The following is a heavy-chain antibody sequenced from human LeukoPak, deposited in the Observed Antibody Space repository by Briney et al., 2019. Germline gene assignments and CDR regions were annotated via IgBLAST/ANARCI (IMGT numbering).Heavy chain of an antibody. Sequence: GGSLRLSCAASGFTFSTYEMNWVRQAPGKGLEWLSYITGSGSTKYYADSVRGGFTISRDNSENSLYLQINSLRAEDTAMYCCARDSAGNDYWGQGTLVTVSS. V-gene: IGHV3-48*03. CDR1: GFTFSTYE. CDR3: ARDSAGNDY. CDR2: ITGSGSTK. J-gene: IGHJ4*02. D-gene: IGHD6-13*01.